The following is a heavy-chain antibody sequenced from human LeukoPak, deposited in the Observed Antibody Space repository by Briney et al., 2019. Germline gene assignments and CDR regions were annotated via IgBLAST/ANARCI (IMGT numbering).Heavy chain of an antibody. Sequence: SETLSLTCTVSGASISSYYWSWIRQPPGKGLEWIGYIYYSGSTNYNPSLKSRVTISVDTSKNQFSLRLSSVTAADTAVYYCARHRYYYNSSGYYYQPWGQGTLVTVSS. D-gene: IGHD3-22*01. CDR1: GASISSYY. J-gene: IGHJ5*02. V-gene: IGHV4-59*01. CDR3: ARHRYYYNSSGYYYQP. CDR2: IYYSGST.